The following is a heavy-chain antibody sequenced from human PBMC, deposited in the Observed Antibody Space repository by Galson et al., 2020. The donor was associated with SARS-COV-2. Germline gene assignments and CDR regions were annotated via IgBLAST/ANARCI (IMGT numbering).Heavy chain of an antibody. Sequence: GGSLRLSCAASGFTFSSYAMHWVRQAPGKGLEWVAVISYDGSNKYYADSVKGRFTISRDNSKNTLYLQMNSLRAEDTAVYYCARDECSGGSCYFAFDYWGQGTLVTVSS. V-gene: IGHV3-30*04. CDR3: ARDECSGGSCYFAFDY. D-gene: IGHD2-15*01. J-gene: IGHJ4*02. CDR1: GFTFSSYA. CDR2: ISYDGSNK.